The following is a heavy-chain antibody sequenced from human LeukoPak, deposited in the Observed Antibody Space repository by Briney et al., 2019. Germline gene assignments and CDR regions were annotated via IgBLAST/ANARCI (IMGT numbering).Heavy chain of an antibody. D-gene: IGHD2/OR15-2a*01. CDR1: GFTFSSYA. Sequence: GGSLRLSCAASGFTFSSYAMHWVRQAPGKGLEWVAVISYDGSNKYYADSVKGRFTISRDNSKNTLYLQMNSLRAEDTAVYYCAKGYFDENPPFDYWGQGTLVTVSS. CDR3: AKGYFDENPPFDY. J-gene: IGHJ4*02. CDR2: ISYDGSNK. V-gene: IGHV3-30-3*01.